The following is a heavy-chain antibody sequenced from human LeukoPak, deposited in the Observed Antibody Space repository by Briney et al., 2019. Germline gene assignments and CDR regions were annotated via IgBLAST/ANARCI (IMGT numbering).Heavy chain of an antibody. J-gene: IGHJ4*02. Sequence: SSETLSLTCTVSGGSISSSSYYWGWIRQPPGKGLEWIGSIYYSGSTYYNPSLKSRVTISVDTSKNQFSLKLSSVTAADTAVYYCARGELRVRTYYYDSSGYYLGYWGQGTLVTVSS. V-gene: IGHV4-39*01. CDR3: ARGELRVRTYYYDSSGYYLGY. CDR2: IYYSGST. CDR1: GGSISSSSYY. D-gene: IGHD3-22*01.